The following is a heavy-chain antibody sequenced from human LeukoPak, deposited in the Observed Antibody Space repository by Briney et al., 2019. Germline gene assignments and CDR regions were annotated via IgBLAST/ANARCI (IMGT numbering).Heavy chain of an antibody. Sequence: GGSLRLSCAASGFSFKDYYFSWIRQAPGKGLEWVSFINVNGGAMYYADFVKGRFTISRDNAKSSLYLEMNSLRAEDTALYYCARRIAVAGTGYYFDYWGQGTLVTVSS. CDR3: ARRIAVAGTGYYFDY. D-gene: IGHD6-19*01. CDR1: GFSFKDYY. J-gene: IGHJ4*02. CDR2: INVNGGAM. V-gene: IGHV3-11*01.